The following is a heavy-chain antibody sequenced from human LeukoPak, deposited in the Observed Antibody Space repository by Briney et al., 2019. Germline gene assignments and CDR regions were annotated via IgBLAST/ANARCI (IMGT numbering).Heavy chain of an antibody. CDR2: ISGSSGHS. CDR3: ARVNPISSGFYAY. J-gene: IGHJ4*02. Sequence: GGSLRLSCAASGFTFSDYYMSWVRQAPGKGLEWVSYISGSSGHSNYADSVKGRFTISRDNAKNSLFLQMSSLRADDTAIYYCARVNPISSGFYAYWGQGTLVTVFS. D-gene: IGHD3-22*01. CDR1: GFTFSDYY. V-gene: IGHV3-11*06.